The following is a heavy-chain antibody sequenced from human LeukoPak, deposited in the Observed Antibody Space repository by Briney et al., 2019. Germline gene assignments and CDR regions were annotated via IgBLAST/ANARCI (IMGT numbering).Heavy chain of an antibody. CDR3: ARHTGGFYHGVDY. Sequence: GASVKVSCKASGYTFTGYYMHWVRQMPGKGLEWMGIIYPGDSDTRYSLSFQGQVTISVDKSTSTAHLQWNSLKASDTAMYYCARHTGGFYHGVDYWGQGTLVTVSS. D-gene: IGHD2-8*02. CDR1: GYTFTGYY. J-gene: IGHJ4*02. V-gene: IGHV5-51*01. CDR2: IYPGDSDT.